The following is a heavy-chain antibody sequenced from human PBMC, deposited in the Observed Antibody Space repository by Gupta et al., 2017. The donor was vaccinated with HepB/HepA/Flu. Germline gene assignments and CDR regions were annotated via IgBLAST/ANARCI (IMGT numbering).Heavy chain of an antibody. J-gene: IGHJ4*02. Sequence: EVQLLESGGGLVQPGGSLRLSCAASGFTFSTYAMSWVRQAAGKGLEGVSGISGSGDNKNYADAGKGRFTISRENAKSTLYLQMKKLRAEXTAIYYCAXVDSEYAYGNFDYGGQGTLVTVSS. D-gene: IGHD5-18*01. CDR1: GFTFSTYA. CDR2: ISGSGDNK. CDR3: AXVDSEYAYGNFDY. V-gene: IGHV3-23*01.